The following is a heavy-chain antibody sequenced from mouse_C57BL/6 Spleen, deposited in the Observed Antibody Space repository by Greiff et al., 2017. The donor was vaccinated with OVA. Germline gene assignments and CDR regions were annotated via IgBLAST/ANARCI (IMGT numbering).Heavy chain of an antibody. CDR1: GYTFTSYW. CDR3: ARGDVGDY. CDR2: IDPSDSYT. V-gene: IGHV1-50*01. J-gene: IGHJ2*01. D-gene: IGHD3-3*01. Sequence: QVQLQQPGAELVKPGASVKLSCKASGYTFTSYWVQWVKQRPGQGLEWIGEIDPSDSYTNYNQKFKGKATLTVDTSSSTAYMQLSSLTSEDSAVYYCARGDVGDYWGQGTTLTVSS.